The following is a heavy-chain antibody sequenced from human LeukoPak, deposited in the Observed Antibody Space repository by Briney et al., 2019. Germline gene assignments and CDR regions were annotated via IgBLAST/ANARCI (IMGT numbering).Heavy chain of an antibody. V-gene: IGHV4-34*01. J-gene: IGHJ4*02. Sequence: PSETLSLTCAVYGGSFSGYYWSWIRQPPGKGLEWIGEINHSGSTNYNPSLKSRVTISVDTSKNQFSLKLSSVTAVDTAVYYCARSLRGDYVWGSYRTYYFDYWGQGTLVTVSS. D-gene: IGHD3-16*02. CDR2: INHSGST. CDR1: GGSFSGYY. CDR3: ARSLRGDYVWGSYRTYYFDY.